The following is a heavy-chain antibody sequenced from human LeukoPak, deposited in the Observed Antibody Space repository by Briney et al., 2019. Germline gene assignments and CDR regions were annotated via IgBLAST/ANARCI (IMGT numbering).Heavy chain of an antibody. Sequence: ASVKVSCKASGYTFTSYAMHWVPQAPGQRREWRGWINAGNGNTKYSQEFQGRVTITRDTSASTAYMELSSLRSEGMAVYYCAREGIAAAGEDNWFDPWGQGTLVTVSS. CDR2: INAGNGNT. J-gene: IGHJ5*02. CDR1: GYTFTSYA. CDR3: AREGIAAAGEDNWFDP. D-gene: IGHD6-13*01. V-gene: IGHV1-3*03.